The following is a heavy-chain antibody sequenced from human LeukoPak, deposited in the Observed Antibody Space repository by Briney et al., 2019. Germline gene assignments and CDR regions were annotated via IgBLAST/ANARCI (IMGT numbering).Heavy chain of an antibody. CDR1: GGSFSRYY. Sequence: KSSETLSLTCAVYGGSFSRYYWIWIRQPPGQGLEWMGDINHSGSTNYNPSLKSRVTISVDTSKNQFSLKLSSVTAADTAVYYCARDRDSSSSYYYYMDVWGKGTTVTVSS. V-gene: IGHV4-34*01. J-gene: IGHJ6*03. D-gene: IGHD6-6*01. CDR2: INHSGST. CDR3: ARDRDSSSSYYYYMDV.